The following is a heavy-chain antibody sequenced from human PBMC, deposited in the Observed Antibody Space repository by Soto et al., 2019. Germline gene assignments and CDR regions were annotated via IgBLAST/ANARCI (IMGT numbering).Heavy chain of an antibody. V-gene: IGHV1-18*01. CDR1: GYTFTSYG. CDR2: ISAYNGNR. CDR3: ARSWGGIAARKVGDAFDI. Sequence: QVQLVQSGAEVKKPGASVKVSCKASGYTFTSYGISWVRQAPGQGLEWRGWISAYNGNRNDAQKLQVRVTMTTDTSTSTAYMELRSLRSDDTAVYYCARSWGGIAARKVGDAFDIWGQGTMVTVSS. J-gene: IGHJ3*02. D-gene: IGHD6-6*01.